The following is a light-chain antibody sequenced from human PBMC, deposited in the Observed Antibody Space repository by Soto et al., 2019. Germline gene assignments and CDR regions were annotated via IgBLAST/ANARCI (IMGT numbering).Light chain of an antibody. V-gene: IGKV1-33*01. CDR2: DAS. Sequence: DFQMTQSPSSLSASVGDRFTITCQASQDISDYLNWYQQKPGAAPKLLIYDASNLQAGVPSRFSGSGSGTEFTFTISSLQPEDVATYYCQQYDNIPLTFGGGTKADIK. CDR1: QDISDY. J-gene: IGKJ4*01. CDR3: QQYDNIPLT.